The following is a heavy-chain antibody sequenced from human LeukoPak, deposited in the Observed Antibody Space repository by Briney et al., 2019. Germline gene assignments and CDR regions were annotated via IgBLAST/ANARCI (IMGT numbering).Heavy chain of an antibody. CDR1: GFTFSSYA. J-gene: IGHJ4*02. CDR3: AKSREAIVVMTAIDY. Sequence: GGSLRLSCAASGFTFSSYAMSWVRQAPGKGLEWVSAISGSGGSTYYADSVKGRFTISRDNSKNTLYLQMNSLRAEDTAVYYCAKSREAIVVMTAIDYWGQGTLVTVSS. D-gene: IGHD2-21*02. V-gene: IGHV3-23*01. CDR2: ISGSGGST.